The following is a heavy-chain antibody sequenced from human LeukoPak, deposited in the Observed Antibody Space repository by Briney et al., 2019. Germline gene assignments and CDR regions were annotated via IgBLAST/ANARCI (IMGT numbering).Heavy chain of an antibody. CDR2: IYPDDSDT. V-gene: IGHV5-51*01. CDR3: ARHFGVGGFDY. Sequence: GESLKISCKGSGYSFTSYWIGWVRQMPGKGLEWMGIIYPDDSDTKYSPSFQGQVTISADKSINTAYLQWSSLKASDTAIYYCARHFGVGGFDYWGQGTLVTVSS. J-gene: IGHJ4*02. CDR1: GYSFTSYW. D-gene: IGHD1-26*01.